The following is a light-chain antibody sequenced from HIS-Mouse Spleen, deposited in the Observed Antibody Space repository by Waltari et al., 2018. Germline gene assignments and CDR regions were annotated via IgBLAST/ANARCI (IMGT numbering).Light chain of an antibody. CDR1: SSDVGSYNL. CDR3: CSYAGSSTFEV. CDR2: EGS. Sequence: QSALTQPASVSGSPGQSITISCTGTSSDVGSYNLVSWYQQHPGKAPKLMIYEGSKRLSGVSKRFSGSKSGNTASLTISGLQAEDEADYYCCSYAGSSTFEVFGGGTKLTVL. J-gene: IGLJ2*01. V-gene: IGLV2-23*03.